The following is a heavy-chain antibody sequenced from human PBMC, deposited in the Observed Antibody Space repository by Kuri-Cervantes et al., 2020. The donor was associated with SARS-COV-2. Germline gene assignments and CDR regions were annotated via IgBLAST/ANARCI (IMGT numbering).Heavy chain of an antibody. CDR1: GGSISSGDYY. CDR3: AGSLISSSWAYYMDV. D-gene: IGHD6-13*01. J-gene: IGHJ6*03. V-gene: IGHV4-61*08. CDR2: IYYSGST. Sequence: SETLSLTCTVSGGSISSGDYYWSWIRQPPGKGLEWIGYIYYSGSTNYNPSLKSRLTISVDTSKNQFSLKLSSVTAADTALYYCAGSLISSSWAYYMDVWGKGTTVTVSS.